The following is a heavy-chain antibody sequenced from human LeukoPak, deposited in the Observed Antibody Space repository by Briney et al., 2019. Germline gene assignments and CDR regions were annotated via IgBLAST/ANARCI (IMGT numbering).Heavy chain of an antibody. CDR3: ATRSAPDY. CDR1: GFTFSSYA. CDR2: IGSSGDST. Sequence: GGSLRLSCAASGFTFSSYAMSWVRQAPGKGLEWVSAIGSSGDSTYYADSVKGRFTISRDDSKNTLYLQMNSLRAEDTAVYYCATRSAPDYWGQGTLVTVSS. J-gene: IGHJ4*02. V-gene: IGHV3-23*01. D-gene: IGHD6-6*01.